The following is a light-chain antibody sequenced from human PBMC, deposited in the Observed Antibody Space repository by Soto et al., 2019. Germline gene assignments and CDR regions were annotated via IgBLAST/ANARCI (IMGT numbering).Light chain of an antibody. CDR3: QQYGSSGT. CDR2: GAS. V-gene: IGKV3-20*01. J-gene: IGKJ1*01. Sequence: EVVLTQSPGTLSLSPGGRATLSCRASQSVSRRLAWYQQRPGQSPRLLISGASMRASGVPDRFSGSGSGTDFTITISRLEPEDFAVYYCQQYGSSGTFGQGTKVDIK. CDR1: QSVSRR.